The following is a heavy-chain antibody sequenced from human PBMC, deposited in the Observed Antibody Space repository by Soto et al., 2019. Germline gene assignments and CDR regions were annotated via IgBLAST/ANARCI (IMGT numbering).Heavy chain of an antibody. V-gene: IGHV4-59*08. Sequence: SETLSLTCTASGGSISSYYWSWIRQPPGKGLEWIGYIYYSGSTNYNPSLKSRVTISVDTSKNQFSLKLSSVAAADTAVYYCARLGGHYDFWSGYSGAYYFDYWGQGTLVTVSS. CDR3: ARLGGHYDFWSGYSGAYYFDY. D-gene: IGHD3-3*01. J-gene: IGHJ4*02. CDR2: IYYSGST. CDR1: GGSISSYY.